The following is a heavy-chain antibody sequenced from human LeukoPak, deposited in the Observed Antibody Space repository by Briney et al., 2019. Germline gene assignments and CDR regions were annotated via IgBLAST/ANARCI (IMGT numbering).Heavy chain of an antibody. D-gene: IGHD3-10*01. J-gene: IGHJ5*02. V-gene: IGHV4-39*01. CDR3: ARGGLGELLNWFDP. CDR1: GGSISSTSYY. Sequence: SETLSLTCTVSGGSISSTSYYWAWIRQPPGKGLEWIGNIYYGGTTYSNPSLKSRVTISVDTSKNQFSLKLSSVTAADTAVYYCARGGLGELLNWFDPWGQGTLVTASS. CDR2: IYYGGTT.